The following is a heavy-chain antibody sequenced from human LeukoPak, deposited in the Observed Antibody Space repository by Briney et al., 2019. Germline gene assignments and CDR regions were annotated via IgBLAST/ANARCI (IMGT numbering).Heavy chain of an antibody. CDR2: ISGYSNKT. CDR1: GYIFTSYG. D-gene: IGHD3-10*01. Sequence: ASVKVSCKASGYIFTSYGFSWVRQAPGQGLEWMGWISGYSNKTNYAKKFQGRVTMTTDISTSTVYMELRTLRSDDTAVYYCAREGSILFFGEFCPFDHWGQGTLVTVPP. J-gene: IGHJ4*02. CDR3: AREGSILFFGEFCPFDH. V-gene: IGHV1-18*04.